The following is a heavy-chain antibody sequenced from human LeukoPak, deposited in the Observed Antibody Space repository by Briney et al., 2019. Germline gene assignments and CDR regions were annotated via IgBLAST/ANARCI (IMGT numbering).Heavy chain of an antibody. CDR3: AKSLWFGELFLSPFFDY. V-gene: IGHV3-74*01. CDR1: GFTFSSYW. CDR2: INSDGSST. Sequence: GGSLRLSCAASGFTFSSYWMHWVRQAPGKGLVWVSRINSDGSSTSYADSVKGRFTISRDNAKNTLYLQMNSLRAEDTAVYYCAKSLWFGELFLSPFFDYWGQGTLVTVSS. D-gene: IGHD3-10*01. J-gene: IGHJ4*02.